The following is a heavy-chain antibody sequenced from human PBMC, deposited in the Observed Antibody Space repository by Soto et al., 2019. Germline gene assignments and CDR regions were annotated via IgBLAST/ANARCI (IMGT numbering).Heavy chain of an antibody. J-gene: IGHJ4*02. V-gene: IGHV3-23*01. CDR1: GFTFSSYA. CDR2: ISGSGGST. D-gene: IGHD4-17*01. Sequence: GESLKISCAASGFTFSSYAMSWVRQAPGKGLEWVSAISGSGGSTYYADSVKGRFTISRDNSKNTLYLQMNSLRAEDTAVYYCAKDEPGSDGDYDYWGQGTLVTVSS. CDR3: AKDEPGSDGDYDY.